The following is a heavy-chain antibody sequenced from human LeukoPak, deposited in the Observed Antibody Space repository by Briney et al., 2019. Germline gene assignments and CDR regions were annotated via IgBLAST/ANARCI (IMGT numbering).Heavy chain of an antibody. Sequence: SETLSLTCTVSGYSISSAYYWGWIRQPPGKGLEWIASIYHSGSTYYNPSLKSRVTISVDTSKNQFSLKLSSVTAADTAVYYCARVSRAYFDYWGQGTLVTVSS. J-gene: IGHJ4*02. V-gene: IGHV4-38-2*02. CDR2: IYHSGST. CDR3: ARVSRAYFDY. D-gene: IGHD2-2*01. CDR1: GYSISSAYY.